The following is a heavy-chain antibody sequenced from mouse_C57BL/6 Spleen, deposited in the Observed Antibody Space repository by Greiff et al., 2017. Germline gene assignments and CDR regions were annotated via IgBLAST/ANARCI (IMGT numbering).Heavy chain of an antibody. D-gene: IGHD1-1*01. V-gene: IGHV1-69*01. CDR3: ARYYYGSTPYFDC. CDR1: GYTFTSYW. Sequence: QVQLQQPGAELVMPGASVKLSCKASGYTFTSYWMHWVKQRPGQGLEWIGEIDPSDSYTNYNQKFKGKSTLTVDKSSSTAYMQLSSLTSEDSAVYYCARYYYGSTPYFDCWGKGTTLTVAS. CDR2: IDPSDSYT. J-gene: IGHJ2*01.